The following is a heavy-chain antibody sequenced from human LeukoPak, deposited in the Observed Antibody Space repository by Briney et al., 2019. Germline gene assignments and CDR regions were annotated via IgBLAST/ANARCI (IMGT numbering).Heavy chain of an antibody. CDR2: INHSGST. CDR1: GGSISSSSYY. Sequence: SETLSLTCTVSGGSISSSSYYWGWIRQPPGKGLEWIGEINHSGSTNYNPSLKSRVTISVDTSKNQFSLKLSSVTAADTAVYYCARKRITMVRGVTNWFDPWGQGTLVTVSS. J-gene: IGHJ5*02. V-gene: IGHV4-39*07. D-gene: IGHD3-10*01. CDR3: ARKRITMVRGVTNWFDP.